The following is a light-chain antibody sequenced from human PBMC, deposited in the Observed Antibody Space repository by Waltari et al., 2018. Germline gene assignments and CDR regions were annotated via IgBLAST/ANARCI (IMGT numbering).Light chain of an antibody. J-gene: IGKJ1*01. CDR2: DAS. Sequence: DIQMTQSPSTLPASVGDSVTITCRASQSIGSWLAGYQQKRGKAPELLIYDASSLQGGVPSRFSGSGSGTEFTLTISSLQPDDFATYFCQQYDDYWTFGQGTKVEVK. V-gene: IGKV1-5*01. CDR1: QSIGSW. CDR3: QQYDDYWT.